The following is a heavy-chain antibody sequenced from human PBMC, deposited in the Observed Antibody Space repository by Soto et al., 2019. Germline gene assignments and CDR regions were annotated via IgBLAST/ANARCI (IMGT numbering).Heavy chain of an antibody. Sequence: EVQLVESGGGLVKPGGSLRLSCAASGFTFSSYSMNWVRQAPGKGLEWVSSISSSSSYIYYADSVKGRFTISRDNAKNSLCLQMNSLRAEDTAVYYCARDLVYWSSTSCYTYYGMDVWGQGTTVTVSS. CDR3: ARDLVYWSSTSCYTYYGMDV. CDR2: ISSSSSYI. J-gene: IGHJ6*02. D-gene: IGHD2-2*02. V-gene: IGHV3-21*01. CDR1: GFTFSSYS.